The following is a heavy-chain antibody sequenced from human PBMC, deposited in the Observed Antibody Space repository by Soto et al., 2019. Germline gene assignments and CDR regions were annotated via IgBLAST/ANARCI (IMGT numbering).Heavy chain of an antibody. Sequence: GGSLRLSCAASGFTFSSYAMSWVRQAPGKGLQWVSAISGSGGSTHYADSVKGRFTISRDNSKNTLYLQMNSLRAEDTAVYYYAKCITGTTPAGAFDIWGQGTMVTVSS. J-gene: IGHJ3*02. CDR1: GFTFSSYA. CDR3: AKCITGTTPAGAFDI. V-gene: IGHV3-23*01. CDR2: ISGSGGST. D-gene: IGHD1-20*01.